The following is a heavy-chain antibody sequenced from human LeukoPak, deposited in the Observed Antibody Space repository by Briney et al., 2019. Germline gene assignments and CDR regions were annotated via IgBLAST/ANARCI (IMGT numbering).Heavy chain of an antibody. CDR2: IWYDGNNK. CDR1: GFTFSDYG. D-gene: IGHD2-15*01. CDR3: AKAGCGDGSCYYAEYFQH. J-gene: IGHJ1*01. Sequence: QPGWSLRLSCAAAGFTFSDYGMHWVRQAPGKGLEWVALIWYDGNNKNYADSVKGRFTISRDNSKNTLYLQMNSLRAEDTAVYYCAKAGCGDGSCYYAEYFQHWGQGTLVTVSS. V-gene: IGHV3-33*06.